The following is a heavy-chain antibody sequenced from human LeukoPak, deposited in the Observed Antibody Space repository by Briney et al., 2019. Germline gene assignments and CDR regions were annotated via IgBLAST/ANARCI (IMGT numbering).Heavy chain of an antibody. V-gene: IGHV3-21*01. J-gene: IGHJ5*02. D-gene: IGHD6-13*01. CDR2: LSSSRSYI. Sequence: GGSLRLSCAASGFTVSSYGMHWVRQAPGKGLEWVSSLSSSRSYIDYADSVKGRFTISRDNAKNSLYLQMNSLRAEDTAVYYCARAGRAYSSSWYWFDPWGQGTLVTVSS. CDR1: GFTVSSYG. CDR3: ARAGRAYSSSWYWFDP.